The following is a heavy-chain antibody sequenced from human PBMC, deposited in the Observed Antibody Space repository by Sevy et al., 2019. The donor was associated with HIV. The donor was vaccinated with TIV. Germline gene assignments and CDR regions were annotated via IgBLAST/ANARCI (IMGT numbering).Heavy chain of an antibody. D-gene: IGHD6-13*01. CDR2: ISAYNGNT. Sequence: ASVKVSCKASGYTFTSYGISWVRQAPGQGLEWMGWISAYNGNTNYAQELQGRVTMTTDTSTSTAYMELRSLRSDDTAVYYCARIPGRIAAAGTLVDYWGQGTLVTVSS. CDR1: GYTFTSYG. V-gene: IGHV1-18*04. CDR3: ARIPGRIAAAGTLVDY. J-gene: IGHJ4*02.